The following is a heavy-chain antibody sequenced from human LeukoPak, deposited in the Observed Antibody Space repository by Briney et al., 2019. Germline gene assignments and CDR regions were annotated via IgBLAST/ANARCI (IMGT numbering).Heavy chain of an antibody. CDR3: ASTARGSRYFQH. CDR1: GGSISSSSYY. CDR2: IYYSGST. J-gene: IGHJ1*01. V-gene: IGHV4-39*07. Sequence: SETLSLTCTVSGGSISSSSYYWGWIRQPPGKGLEWIGSIYYSGSTYYNPSLKSRVTISVDTSKNQFSLKLSSVTAADTAVYYCASTARGSRYFQHWGQGTLVTVSS. D-gene: IGHD3-10*01.